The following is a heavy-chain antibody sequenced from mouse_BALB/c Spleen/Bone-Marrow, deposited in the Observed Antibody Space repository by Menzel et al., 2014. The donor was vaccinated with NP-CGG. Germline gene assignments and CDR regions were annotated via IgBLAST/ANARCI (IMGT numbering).Heavy chain of an antibody. D-gene: IGHD3-2*01. CDR2: ISTYSANT. CDR1: GYTFTDYA. V-gene: IGHV1-67*01. J-gene: IGHJ4*01. Sequence: QVQLQQSGPELVSPGVSVKISCKAFGYTFTDYAIHWVKQSHSKSLEWIGIISTYSANTNYNQKFKGKATMTVDKSSSTAYMELARLTFEDSAIYFCARDISGYVRAMDYWGQGTSATVSS. CDR3: ARDISGYVRAMDY.